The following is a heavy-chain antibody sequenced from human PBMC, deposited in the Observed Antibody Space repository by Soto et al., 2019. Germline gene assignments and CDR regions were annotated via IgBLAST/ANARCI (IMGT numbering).Heavy chain of an antibody. CDR2: ISSSSSTI. CDR1: GFTFSSYS. V-gene: IGHV3-48*01. CDR3: ARTAIITIFGVVSPPGY. D-gene: IGHD3-3*01. J-gene: IGHJ4*02. Sequence: GGSLRLSCAASGFTFSSYSMNWVRQAPGKGLEWVSYISSSSSTIYYADSVKGQFTISRDNAKNSLYLQMNSLRAEDTAVYYCARTAIITIFGVVSPPGYWGQGTLVTVSS.